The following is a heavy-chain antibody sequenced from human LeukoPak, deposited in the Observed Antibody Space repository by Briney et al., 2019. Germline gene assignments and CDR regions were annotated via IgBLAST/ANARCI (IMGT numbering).Heavy chain of an antibody. CDR1: GYSISSGYY. D-gene: IGHD6-13*01. CDR2: IYYSGST. J-gene: IGHJ6*03. CDR3: ARGSSSWYGYYYYMDV. Sequence: SETLSLTCTVSGYSISSGYYWGWIRQPPGKGLEWIGSIYYSGSTYYNPSLKSRVTISVDTSKNQFSLKLSSVTAADTAVYYCARGSSSWYGYYYYMDVWGKGTTVTVSS. V-gene: IGHV4-38-2*02.